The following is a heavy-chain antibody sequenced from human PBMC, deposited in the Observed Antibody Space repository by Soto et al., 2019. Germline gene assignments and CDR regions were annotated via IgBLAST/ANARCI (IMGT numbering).Heavy chain of an antibody. Sequence: SVKVSCKASGGTFSSYAISWVRQAPGQGLEWMGGIIPTFGTANYAQKFQGRVTITADESTSTAYMELSSLRSEDTAVYCCATGRYSCCWHPNWFDPWGQGTLVTVSS. CDR1: GGTFSSYA. J-gene: IGHJ5*02. CDR3: ATGRYSCCWHPNWFDP. CDR2: IIPTFGTA. V-gene: IGHV1-69*13. D-gene: IGHD6-19*01.